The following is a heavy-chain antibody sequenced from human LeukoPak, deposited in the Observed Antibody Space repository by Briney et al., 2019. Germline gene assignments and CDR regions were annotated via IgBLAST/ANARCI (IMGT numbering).Heavy chain of an antibody. CDR3: AKDYYGSGSHAFDT. D-gene: IGHD3-10*01. J-gene: IGHJ3*02. Sequence: GGSLRLSCAASGFTFSDYGMSWVRQAPGKGLEWVSTITDGGEPYYADSVEGRFTTSRDNSQDTLDLQMDSLRVEDMAIYYCAKDYYGSGSHAFDTWGQGTVVTVSS. V-gene: IGHV3-23*01. CDR1: GFTFSDYG. CDR2: ITDGGEP.